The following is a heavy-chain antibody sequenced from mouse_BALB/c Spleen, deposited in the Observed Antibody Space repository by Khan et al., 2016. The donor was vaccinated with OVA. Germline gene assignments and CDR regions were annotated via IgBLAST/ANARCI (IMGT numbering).Heavy chain of an antibody. J-gene: IGHJ2*01. V-gene: IGHV1-62-2*01. CDR2: FYPGGTTI. Sequence: VQLQQSGAELVKPGASVKLSCKASGYTFTEYIIHWLKQRSGQGLEWIGWFYPGGTTIKYNEKFKDKATLTADKSSSTVYMELSRLTSEDSAVYFCARHEDDGNCLVAWGQGTTLTVSS. CDR1: GYTFTEYI. D-gene: IGHD2-10*02. CDR3: ARHEDDGNCLVA.